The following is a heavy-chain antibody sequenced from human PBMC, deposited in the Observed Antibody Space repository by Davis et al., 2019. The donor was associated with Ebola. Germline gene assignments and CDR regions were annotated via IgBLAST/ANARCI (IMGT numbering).Heavy chain of an antibody. CDR2: ISGSGGST. Sequence: GGSLRLSCTDSVITFSSYAMSWVRQAPGKGLEWVSAISGSGGSTYYADSVKGRFTISRDNSKNTLYLQMNSLRAEDTAVYYCAKAEYYYDSSGYDRVWGQGTLVTVSS. J-gene: IGHJ4*02. V-gene: IGHV3-23*01. CDR3: AKAEYYYDSSGYDRV. CDR1: VITFSSYA. D-gene: IGHD3-22*01.